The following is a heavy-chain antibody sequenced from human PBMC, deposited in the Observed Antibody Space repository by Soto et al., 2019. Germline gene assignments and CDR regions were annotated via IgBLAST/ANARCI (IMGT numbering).Heavy chain of an antibody. V-gene: IGHV3-23*01. Sequence: EVQLLESGGGLVQPGGSLRLSCAASGFTFSSYAMSWVRQAPGKGLEWVSAISGSGGSTYYADSVKGRFTISRDNSKNTLYRQMNSLRAEDTAVYYCAKDSEGYSYYDSSGYFGIWGQGTMVTVSS. J-gene: IGHJ3*02. D-gene: IGHD3-22*01. CDR1: GFTFSSYA. CDR2: ISGSGGST. CDR3: AKDSEGYSYYDSSGYFGI.